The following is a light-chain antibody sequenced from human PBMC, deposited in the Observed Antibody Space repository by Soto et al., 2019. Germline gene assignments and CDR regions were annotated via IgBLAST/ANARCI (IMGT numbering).Light chain of an antibody. CDR1: QSISSW. J-gene: IGKJ4*01. V-gene: IGKV1-5*03. Sequence: DIQMTQSPSTLSASVGDRVTITCRASQSISSWLAWYQQKPGKAPKLLIYKASSLESGVRSRVSGSGSGTEFTLTISSLQPDDFATYYCQQYNSYRLTFGGGTKVEIK. CDR3: QQYNSYRLT. CDR2: KAS.